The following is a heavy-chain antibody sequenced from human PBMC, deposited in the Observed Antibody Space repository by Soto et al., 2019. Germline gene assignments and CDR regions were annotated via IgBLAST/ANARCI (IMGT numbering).Heavy chain of an antibody. CDR2: IYPGDSDT. D-gene: IGHD6-19*01. Sequence: HGESLKISCNGSGYSFTSYWIGWVRQMPGKGLERMGIIYPGDSDTRYSPSFQGQVTISADKSITTTYLQWSSLKASDTAIYYCARLFDTSGWYDYWGQGTLVTVSS. J-gene: IGHJ4*02. CDR3: ARLFDTSGWYDY. CDR1: GYSFTSYW. V-gene: IGHV5-51*01.